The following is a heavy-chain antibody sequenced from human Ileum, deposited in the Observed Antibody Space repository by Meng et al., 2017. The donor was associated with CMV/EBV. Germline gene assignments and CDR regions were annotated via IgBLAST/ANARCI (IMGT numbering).Heavy chain of an antibody. J-gene: IGHJ1*01. CDR1: GFTFSNYY. Sequence: QVRLGESGGGLVKPGGSLRLSCAASGFTFSNYYMSWIRQVPGKGLEWLSYISPGSSDIHYADSVKGRFTVSRDNAKSSLYLQMNSLRVEDTAVYYCARDIVAPGSTEYFHHWGQGTLVTVSS. V-gene: IGHV3-11*06. CDR2: ISPGSSDI. D-gene: IGHD6-13*01. CDR3: ARDIVAPGSTEYFHH.